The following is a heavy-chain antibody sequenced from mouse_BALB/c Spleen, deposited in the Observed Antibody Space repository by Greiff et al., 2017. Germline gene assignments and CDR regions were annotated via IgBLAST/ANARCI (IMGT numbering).Heavy chain of an antibody. V-gene: IGHV2-2*02. J-gene: IGHJ4*01. D-gene: IGHD2-1*01. Sequence: SGPGLVLPSQSLSITCPVSGFSLTSSGVHWVRQSPGKGLDWLGVIWRGGSTDYNAAFISRLSISKDNSKSQVFFNMNSLQANDTAIYYCAKRGGNRSGHAMDSWVQGNSVNV. CDR2: IWRGGST. CDR1: GFSLTSSG. CDR3: AKRGGNRSGHAMDS.